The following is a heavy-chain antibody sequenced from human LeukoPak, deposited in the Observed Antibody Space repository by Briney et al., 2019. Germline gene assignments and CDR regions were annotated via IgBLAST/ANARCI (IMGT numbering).Heavy chain of an antibody. Sequence: GGPLRLSCAASGFTFSTYAMNWVRQAPGKGLEWVSALNPSGSNTYYAGSVKGRFTISRDNSKNTLYLQMNSLRAEDTAVYFCAKGNTSGYYNFDYWGQGILVTVSS. CDR3: AKGNTSGYYNFDY. CDR1: GFTFSTYA. J-gene: IGHJ4*02. D-gene: IGHD3-22*01. CDR2: LNPSGSNT. V-gene: IGHV3-23*01.